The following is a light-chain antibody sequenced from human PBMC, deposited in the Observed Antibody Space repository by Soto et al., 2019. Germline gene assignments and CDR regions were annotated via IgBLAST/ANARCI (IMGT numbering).Light chain of an antibody. CDR1: SSNIGSNT. CDR2: SNN. CDR3: AAWDDRLNGPV. Sequence: QSVLTQPPSASGTPGQRVTISCSGSSSNIGSNTVNWYQQLPGTAPKLLIYSNNQRPSGVPDRFPGSKSGTSASLAISGLQSEDEADYYCAAWDDRLNGPVFGGGTKLTVL. J-gene: IGLJ2*01. V-gene: IGLV1-44*01.